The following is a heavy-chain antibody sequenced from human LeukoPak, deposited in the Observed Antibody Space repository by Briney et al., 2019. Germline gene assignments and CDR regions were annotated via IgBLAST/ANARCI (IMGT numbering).Heavy chain of an antibody. J-gene: IGHJ4*02. CDR3: ARWIQLWLGYDY. CDR1: GFTFGSYA. D-gene: IGHD5-18*01. CDR2: ISSNGGST. Sequence: GGSLRLSCAASGFTFGSYAMHWVRQAPGKGLEYVSAISSNGGSTYYANSVKGRFTISRDNSKNTLYLQMGSLRAEDMAVYYCARWIQLWLGYDYWGQGTLVTVSS. V-gene: IGHV3-64*01.